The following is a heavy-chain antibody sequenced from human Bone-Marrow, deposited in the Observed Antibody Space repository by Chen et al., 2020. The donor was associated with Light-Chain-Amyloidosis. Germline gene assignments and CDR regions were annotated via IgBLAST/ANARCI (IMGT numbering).Heavy chain of an antibody. Sequence: VRQAPGKGLEWVAVIWYDGSKKYYADSVKGRFTISRDNSKNTLYLQMNSLTAEDTAVYYCARDSGSYLTYYYYGMDVWGQGTTVTVSS. V-gene: IGHV3-33*01. CDR2: IWYDGSKK. CDR3: ARDSGSYLTYYYYGMDV. D-gene: IGHD1-26*01. J-gene: IGHJ6*02.